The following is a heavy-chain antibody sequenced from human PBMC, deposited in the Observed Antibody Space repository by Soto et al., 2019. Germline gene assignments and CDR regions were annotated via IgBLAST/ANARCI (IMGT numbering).Heavy chain of an antibody. Sequence: EVQLVESGGGLVKPGGSLRLSCVVSGFTFSSYSMKWVRQAPGKGLEWVSSISSSSSYIYYADSVKGRFTISRDNAKNSLYLQMNSLRAEDTAVYYCARGDSSGYYRIDYWGQGTLVTVSS. D-gene: IGHD3-22*01. CDR3: ARGDSSGYYRIDY. CDR2: ISSSSSYI. V-gene: IGHV3-21*01. J-gene: IGHJ4*02. CDR1: GFTFSSYS.